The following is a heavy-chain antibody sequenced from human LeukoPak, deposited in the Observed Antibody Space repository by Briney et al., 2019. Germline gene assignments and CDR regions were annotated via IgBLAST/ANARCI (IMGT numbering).Heavy chain of an antibody. J-gene: IGHJ4*02. D-gene: IGHD4-23*01. CDR3: AKLPRWSIADY. V-gene: IGHV3-21*01. Sequence: GGSLRLPGEASGFPFSSYRMTWVRRAPGKGLEWVSAISSSSSYIYYADSVKGRFTISRDNAKNSLYLQMNSLRAEDTAVYYCAKLPRWSIADYWGQGTLVTVSS. CDR2: ISSSSSYI. CDR1: GFPFSSYR.